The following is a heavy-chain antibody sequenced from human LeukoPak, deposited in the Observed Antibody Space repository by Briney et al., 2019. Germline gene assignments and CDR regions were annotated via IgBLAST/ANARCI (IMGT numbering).Heavy chain of an antibody. V-gene: IGHV4-39*01. Sequence: SETLSLTCTVSGGSISSSSYSWGWFRQPPGKGLEWIGSIYYSGSTYYTPSLKSRVTMPVATSKNQFSLKLSSVTAADTAVYYCARHPLTLELRHAFDIWGQGTMVTVSS. CDR3: ARHPLTLELRHAFDI. CDR1: GGSISSSSYS. CDR2: IYYSGST. D-gene: IGHD1-7*01. J-gene: IGHJ3*02.